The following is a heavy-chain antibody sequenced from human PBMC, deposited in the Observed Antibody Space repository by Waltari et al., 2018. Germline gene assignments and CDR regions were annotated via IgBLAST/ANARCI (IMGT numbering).Heavy chain of an antibody. V-gene: IGHV1-69*04. D-gene: IGHD6-6*01. CDR1: GGTFSSYA. CDR3: AGGGSIAAPPGY. Sequence: QVQLVQSGAEVKKPGSSVKVSCKASGGTFSSYAISWVRQAPGQGLEWMGGFIPILGIANYAQKFQGRVTITADESTSTAYMELSSLRSEDTAVYYCAGGGSIAAPPGYWGQGTLVTVSS. CDR2: FIPILGIA. J-gene: IGHJ4*02.